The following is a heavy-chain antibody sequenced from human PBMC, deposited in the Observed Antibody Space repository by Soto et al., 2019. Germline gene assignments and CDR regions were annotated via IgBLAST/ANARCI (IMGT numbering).Heavy chain of an antibody. J-gene: IGHJ6*02. Sequence: GGSLRLSFAASGFTFSSDSMNWVRQAPGKGLEWVSSISSSSSYIYYADSVKGRFTVSRDNSKNTLYLQMNSLRVEDTGVYYCAREEGSAYNFGYGMDVWGQGTTVTVSS. CDR2: ISSSSSYI. D-gene: IGHD5-18*01. CDR1: GFTFSSDS. V-gene: IGHV3-21*04. CDR3: AREEGSAYNFGYGMDV.